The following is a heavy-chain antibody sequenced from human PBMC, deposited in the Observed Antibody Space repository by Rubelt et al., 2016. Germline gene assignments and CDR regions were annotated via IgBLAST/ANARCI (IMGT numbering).Heavy chain of an antibody. V-gene: IGHV4-39*01. D-gene: IGHD3-3*01. CDR3: ARHHRPHDFWSGYYPYYYYYGMDV. CDR1: GGSISSGSHH. J-gene: IGHJ6*02. CDR2: AHYSGST. Sequence: QVQLQESGPGLVKPSGTLSLTCAVSGGSISSGSHHWGWIRQPPGKGLEWIGSAHYSGSTYYYPSLKSRVTISVDTSKNQFSLKLSSVTAADTAVYYCARHHRPHDFWSGYYPYYYYYGMDVWGQGTTVTVSS.